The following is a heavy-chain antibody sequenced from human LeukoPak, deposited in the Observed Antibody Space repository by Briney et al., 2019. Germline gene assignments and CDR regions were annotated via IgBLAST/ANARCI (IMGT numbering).Heavy chain of an antibody. Sequence: KPSETLSPTCTVSGGSISSYYWSWIRQPPGKGLEWIGYIYYSGSTNYNPSLKSRVTISVDTSKNQFSLKLSSVTAEDTAVYYCARDFQPPVDIVASFEVFDPWGQGTLVTVSS. J-gene: IGHJ5*02. V-gene: IGHV4-59*01. CDR3: ARDFQPPVDIVASFEVFDP. CDR1: GGSISSYY. D-gene: IGHD5-12*01. CDR2: IYYSGST.